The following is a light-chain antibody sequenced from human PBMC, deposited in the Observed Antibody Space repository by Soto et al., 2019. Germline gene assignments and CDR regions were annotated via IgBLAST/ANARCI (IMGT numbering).Light chain of an antibody. CDR2: EVS. CDR3: NSYTSSNTYV. V-gene: IGLV2-14*01. CDR1: SSDVGAHNF. Sequence: QSVLTQPASVSGSPGQAITISCSGSSSDVGAHNFVSWYQHHPGKAPKLMIYEVSNRPSGVSNRFSGSKSGNTAPLTISGLQAEDEADYYCNSYTSSNTYVFGSGTRSPS. J-gene: IGLJ1*01.